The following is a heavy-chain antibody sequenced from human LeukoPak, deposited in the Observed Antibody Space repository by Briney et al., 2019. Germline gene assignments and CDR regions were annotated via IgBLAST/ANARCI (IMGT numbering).Heavy chain of an antibody. D-gene: IGHD3-10*01. CDR2: IVPIFGRA. CDR3: AARRSLYFYGSGPGGDDAFDI. Sequence: GASVKVSCKASGGTFNSHAISWVRQAPGQGLEWMGGIVPIFGRANYAQKFQGRVTITADKSTNTAYMELSSLTSEDTAMFFCAARRSLYFYGSGPGGDDAFDIWGQGTMVTVSS. V-gene: IGHV1-69*06. CDR1: GGTFNSHA. J-gene: IGHJ3*02.